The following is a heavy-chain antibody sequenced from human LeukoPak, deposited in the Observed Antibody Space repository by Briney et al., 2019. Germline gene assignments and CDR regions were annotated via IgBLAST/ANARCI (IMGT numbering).Heavy chain of an antibody. D-gene: IGHD5-24*01. CDR1: GFSFSNSG. Sequence: GGSPRLSCAASGFSFSNSGMSWVRQAAGKGLEWVSDISGSGTSTYYADSVKGRFTISRDNSNNTLHLHMTSLRVEDTALYYCAKGGWLQPNDYWGQGTLVTVSS. CDR3: AKGGWLQPNDY. V-gene: IGHV3-23*01. CDR2: ISGSGTST. J-gene: IGHJ4*02.